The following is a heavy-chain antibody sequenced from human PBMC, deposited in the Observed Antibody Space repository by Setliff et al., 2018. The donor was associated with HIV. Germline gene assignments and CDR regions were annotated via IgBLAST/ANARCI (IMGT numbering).Heavy chain of an antibody. CDR1: GGSISSTNYF. V-gene: IGHV4-39*01. Sequence: PSETLSLTCTVSGGSISSTNYFWGWIRQPPGKGLEWIGTIYYHGSTYYNPSLKSRVPISIDTSKNQFSLQLTPVTAADTAVYYCGIPSGAKGDFDSWGQGTLVTVSS. CDR2: IYYHGST. D-gene: IGHD1-26*01. CDR3: GIPSGAKGDFDS. J-gene: IGHJ4*02.